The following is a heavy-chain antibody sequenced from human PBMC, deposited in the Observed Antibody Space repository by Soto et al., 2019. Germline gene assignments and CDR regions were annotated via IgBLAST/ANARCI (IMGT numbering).Heavy chain of an antibody. D-gene: IGHD3-3*01. Sequence: QLQLQESGPGLVKPSETLSLTCSVSDDSINSDKYYWGWIRQPPVKALEWIGSIYYRGNAYYNPSLQTRVTNPQDDAKRQCSLELSSVSVADSDVDFCARLEGVATISYYSDCRGAGALGTVSS. CDR3: ARLEGVATISYYSDC. CDR1: DDSINSDKYY. J-gene: IGHJ4*02. V-gene: IGHV4-39*01. CDR2: IYYRGNA.